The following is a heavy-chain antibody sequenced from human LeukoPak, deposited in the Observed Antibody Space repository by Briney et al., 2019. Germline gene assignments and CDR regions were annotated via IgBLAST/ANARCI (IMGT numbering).Heavy chain of an antibody. CDR1: GFTFSSYA. CDR2: ISYDGSNK. CDR3: ARDHGGGSYFDY. V-gene: IGHV3-30*04. D-gene: IGHD2-15*01. J-gene: IGHJ4*02. Sequence: GRSLRLSCAASGFTFSSYAMHWVRQAPGKGLEWVAVISYDGSNKYYADSVKGRSTISRDNAKNTLYLQMNSLRAEDTAVYYCARDHGGGSYFDYWGQGTLVTVSS.